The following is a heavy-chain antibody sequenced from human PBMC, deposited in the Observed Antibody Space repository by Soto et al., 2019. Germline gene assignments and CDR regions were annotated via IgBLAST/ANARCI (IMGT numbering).Heavy chain of an antibody. CDR1: GGSISSGDYY. CDR2: IYYSGTT. J-gene: IGHJ3*02. D-gene: IGHD6-19*01. Sequence: QVQLQESGPGLVKPSQTLSLTCTVSGGSISSGDYYWSWVRQPPGKGLEWIAYIYYSGTTYYNPSLKIRITMSRDTSKNQLALKLEPVTAPDTAVYYCAREVEEVEYISAADAFDIWGQGTMVTVSS. CDR3: AREVEEVEYISAADAFDI. V-gene: IGHV4-30-4*01.